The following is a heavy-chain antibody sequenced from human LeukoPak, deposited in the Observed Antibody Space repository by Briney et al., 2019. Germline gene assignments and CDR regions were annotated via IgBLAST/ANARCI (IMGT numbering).Heavy chain of an antibody. CDR1: GFIFRNYA. CDR2: GSHDGRNK. CDR3: AKDRDSSTWSFFDF. J-gene: IGHJ4*02. V-gene: IGHV3-30*18. D-gene: IGHD6-13*01. Sequence: GGSLRLSCVASGFIFRNYAMHWVRQAPGMGLEWVAVGSHDGRNKIYGDSVKGRFTISRDNSKNTVYLQMDNLRPEDTAVYYCAKDRDSSTWSFFDFWGQGTLVTVSS.